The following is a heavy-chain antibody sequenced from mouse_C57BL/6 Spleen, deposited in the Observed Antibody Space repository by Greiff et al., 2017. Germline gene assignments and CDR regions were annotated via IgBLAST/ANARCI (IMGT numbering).Heavy chain of an antibody. D-gene: IGHD1-1*01. V-gene: IGHV1-9*01. CDR3: ARGGFYYYGSSPLGYFDV. J-gene: IGHJ1*03. CDR2: ILPGSGST. CDR1: GYTFTGYW. Sequence: QVQLQQSGAELMKPGASVKLSCKATGYTFTGYWIEWVKQRPGHGLEWIGEILPGSGSTNYNEKFKGKATFTADTSSNTASMQLSSLTTEDSAIYYCARGGFYYYGSSPLGYFDVWGTGTTVTVSS.